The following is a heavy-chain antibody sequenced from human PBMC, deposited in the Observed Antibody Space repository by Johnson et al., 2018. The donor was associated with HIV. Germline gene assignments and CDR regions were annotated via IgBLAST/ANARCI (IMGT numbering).Heavy chain of an antibody. CDR2: LYSSGNT. J-gene: IGHJ3*02. CDR1: GFNVSNNY. D-gene: IGHD5-24*01. V-gene: IGHV3-66*01. CDR3: AREVERGLAFDI. Sequence: VQLVESGGGLVQPGGSLGLACVGSGFNVSNNYMSWVRQPPGQGLEWVSTLYSSGNTYYADSVKGRSTISRDSSRNALYLQMNSLRAEDTAVYYCAREVERGLAFDIWGQGTMVTVSS.